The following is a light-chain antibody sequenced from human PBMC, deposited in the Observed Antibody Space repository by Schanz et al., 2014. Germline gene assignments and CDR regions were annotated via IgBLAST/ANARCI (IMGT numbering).Light chain of an antibody. J-gene: IGLJ1*01. CDR1: SSDVGGYNY. Sequence: SALTQPASVSGSPGQSITISCTGTSSDVGGYNYVSWYQQHPGKAPKLMIYDVSNRPSGVSNRFSGSKSGNTASLTISGLQAEDEADYFCSSYAGTNSPFVFGTGTKVTVL. CDR3: SSYAGTNSPFV. CDR2: DVS. V-gene: IGLV2-14*01.